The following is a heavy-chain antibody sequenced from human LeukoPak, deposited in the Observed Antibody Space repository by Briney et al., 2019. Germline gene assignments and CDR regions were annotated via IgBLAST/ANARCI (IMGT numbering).Heavy chain of an antibody. CDR2: INPISVGT. Sequence: ASVKVSCKASGYTLTAYYIYWVRQAPGQGLEWMGRINPISVGTDYAQNFQGRVNMTRDTSISTAYMELSRLRSDDTAVYYCARGYCSGGTCYLVENWLDPWGQGTLVTVSS. J-gene: IGHJ5*02. V-gene: IGHV1-2*06. D-gene: IGHD2-15*01. CDR1: GYTLTAYY. CDR3: ARGYCSGGTCYLVENWLDP.